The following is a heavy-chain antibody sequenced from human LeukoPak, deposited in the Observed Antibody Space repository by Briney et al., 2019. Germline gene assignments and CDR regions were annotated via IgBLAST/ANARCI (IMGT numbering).Heavy chain of an antibody. J-gene: IGHJ4*02. CDR1: TFTICGIR. CDR2: TNPGGSEK. V-gene: IGHV3-7*01. D-gene: IGHD2-8*02. CDR3: ASYLYWWSDLGY. Sequence: GGTLTFSCAAYTFTICGIRWTWHGPGQGQGLEGGVNTNPGGSEKYYVDSVKGRFTISRDNANNSLYLQMNSLRVEDTAVYYCASYLYWWSDLGYWGQGTLVTVSS.